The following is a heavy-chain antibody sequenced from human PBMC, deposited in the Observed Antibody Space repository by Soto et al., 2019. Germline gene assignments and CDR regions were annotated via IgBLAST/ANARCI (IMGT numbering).Heavy chain of an antibody. Sequence: PGESLKISCKGSGYSFTSYWIGWVRQMPGKGLKWMGIIYPGDSDTRYSPSFQGQVTISADKSISTAYLQWSSLKASDTAMYYCARRAGCSSTSCYYYYYYMDVWGKGTTVTVSS. CDR1: GYSFTSYW. V-gene: IGHV5-51*01. CDR2: IYPGDSDT. J-gene: IGHJ6*03. CDR3: ARRAGCSSTSCYYYYYYMDV. D-gene: IGHD2-2*01.